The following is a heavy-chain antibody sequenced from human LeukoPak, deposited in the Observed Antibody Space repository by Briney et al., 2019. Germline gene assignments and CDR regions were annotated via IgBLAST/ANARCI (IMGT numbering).Heavy chain of an antibody. J-gene: IGHJ3*02. V-gene: IGHV3-23*01. CDR1: GFTFSSYS. CDR2: ISGSGGYT. D-gene: IGHD1-26*01. CDR3: ARGGSYLSAFDI. Sequence: GGSLRLSCAASGFTFSSYSMNWVRQAPGKGLEWLSAISGSGGYTYYADFVKGRFTISRDNSKNTLYLQMNSLRAEDTAVYYCARGGSYLSAFDIWGQGTMVTVSS.